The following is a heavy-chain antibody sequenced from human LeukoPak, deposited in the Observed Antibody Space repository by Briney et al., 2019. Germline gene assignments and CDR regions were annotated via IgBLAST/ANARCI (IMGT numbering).Heavy chain of an antibody. CDR2: ISSSGSTI. D-gene: IGHD3-3*02. CDR1: GFTFSSYE. V-gene: IGHV3-48*03. J-gene: IGHJ4*02. Sequence: PGGSLRLSCAASGFTFSSYEMNWVRQAPGKGLEWVSYISSSGSTIYYADSVKGRFTISRDNAKNSLYLQMHSMRAEETAVYYCARGGGAVLGISLDYWGQGTLVTVSS. CDR3: ARGGGAVLGISLDY.